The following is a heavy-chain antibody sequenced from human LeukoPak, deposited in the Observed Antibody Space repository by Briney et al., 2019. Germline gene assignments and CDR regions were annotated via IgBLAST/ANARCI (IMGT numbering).Heavy chain of an antibody. CDR3: ASRNDISTGYVFDF. J-gene: IGHJ4*02. Sequence: SEALSLTCTVSGGSVSSSIYYWGWIRQPPGKGLEWIGSIYYSGSTSYNPSLKSRVTISVDTSKNQFSLKLTSVTAADTAVYYCASRNDISTGYVFDFWGQGTLVTVSS. CDR2: IYYSGST. CDR1: GGSVSSSIYY. D-gene: IGHD3-9*01. V-gene: IGHV4-39*01.